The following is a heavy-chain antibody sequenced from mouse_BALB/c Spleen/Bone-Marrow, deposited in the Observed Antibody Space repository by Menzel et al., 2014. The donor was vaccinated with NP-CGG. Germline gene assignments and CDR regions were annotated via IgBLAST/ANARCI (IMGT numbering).Heavy chain of an antibody. CDR2: ISDGGSYT. V-gene: IGHV5-4*02. Sequence: EVKVVESGGGLVKPGGSLKLSCAASGFIFSDYYMYWVRQTPEKRLEWVATISDGGSYTSYPDSVKGRFTVSRDNAKNNLYLQMSSLKFEDTAFYYCARTYRPYALDYWGQGSSVTVSS. CDR3: ARTYRPYALDY. D-gene: IGHD2-14*01. CDR1: GFIFSDYY. J-gene: IGHJ4*01.